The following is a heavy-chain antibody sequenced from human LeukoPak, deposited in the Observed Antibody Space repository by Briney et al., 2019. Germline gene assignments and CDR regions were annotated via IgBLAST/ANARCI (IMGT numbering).Heavy chain of an antibody. V-gene: IGHV4-31*03. CDR2: IYYSGST. J-gene: IGHJ6*02. CDR1: GGSISSGGYY. D-gene: IGHD3-9*01. CDR3: ARDTIGRLVPYGMDV. Sequence: PSETLSLTCTVSGGSISSGGYYWSWIRQHPGKGLEWIGYIYYSGSTYYNPSLKSRATISVDTSKNQFSLKLSSVTAADTAVYYCARDTIGRLVPYGMDVWGQGTTVTVSS.